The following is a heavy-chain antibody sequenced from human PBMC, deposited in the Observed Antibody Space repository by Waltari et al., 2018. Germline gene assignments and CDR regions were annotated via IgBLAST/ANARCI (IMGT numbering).Heavy chain of an antibody. Sequence: EVQLVQSGAEVKKPGESLTISCTGSGYSFTSYWIGWVRQMPGKGLEWRGIIYPGDSDTRYSPSVQGQVTIAADKSSSTAYLEWSSLKASDTAMYYCVLEVPWFDPWGQGTLVTVSS. J-gene: IGHJ5*02. CDR3: VLEVPWFDP. V-gene: IGHV5-51*01. CDR1: GYSFTSYW. CDR2: IYPGDSDT.